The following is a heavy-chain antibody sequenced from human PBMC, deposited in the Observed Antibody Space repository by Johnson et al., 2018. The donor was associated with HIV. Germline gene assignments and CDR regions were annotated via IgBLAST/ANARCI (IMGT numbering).Heavy chain of an antibody. J-gene: IGHJ3*02. CDR3: ARAGSSPAANDAFDI. CDR2: INWNGGNT. CDR1: GFAFSSYA. V-gene: IGHV3-30*04. Sequence: QVQLVESGGGVVQPGRSLRLSCATSGFAFSSYAVHWVRQAPGKGLEWVSGINWNGGNTDYADSVEGRFTISRDNTKNSLYLQMNSLRAGDTAVYYCARAGSSPAANDAFDIWGQGTMVTVSS. D-gene: IGHD6-13*01.